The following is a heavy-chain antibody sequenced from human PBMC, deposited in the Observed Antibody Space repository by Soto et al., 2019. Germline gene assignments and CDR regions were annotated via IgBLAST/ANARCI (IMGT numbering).Heavy chain of an antibody. CDR2: INPKTGDT. CDR1: GYTFTDFY. Sequence: QEQLVQSGTEVKKPGASVTVSCKSSGYTFTDFYLHWLRQAPGQGLEWVGWINPKTGDTKSSQKFPGRVTMSRDTSASTAYIDLTSLTSDDTAMYYCATGTNGTTGWYHPWGQGTRVTVSS. D-gene: IGHD1-1*01. CDR3: ATGTNGTTGWYHP. V-gene: IGHV1-2*02. J-gene: IGHJ5*02.